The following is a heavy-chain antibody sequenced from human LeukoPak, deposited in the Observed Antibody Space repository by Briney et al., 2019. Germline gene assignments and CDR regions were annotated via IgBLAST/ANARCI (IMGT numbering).Heavy chain of an antibody. Sequence: GASVKVSCKTSGYIFTGYYMHWVRQAPGRGLAWMGWINPNRGGTNYAQKFQGRLTMTRDTSISTDYMELSRLRSADTAVNYCAREDFVVAPKAFAIWGQGTMGTVSS. V-gene: IGHV1-2*02. CDR2: INPNRGGT. D-gene: IGHD2-15*01. CDR1: GYIFTGYY. J-gene: IGHJ3*02. CDR3: AREDFVVAPKAFAI.